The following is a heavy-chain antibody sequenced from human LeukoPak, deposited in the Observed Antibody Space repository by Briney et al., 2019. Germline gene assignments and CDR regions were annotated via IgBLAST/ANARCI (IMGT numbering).Heavy chain of an antibody. CDR3: VRDTNYYHYSGGRYGHYDALDI. V-gene: IGHV3-7*01. J-gene: IGHJ3*02. Sequence: GGSLRLSPAPSGFSLSTFWMTWGRPAPRRGLGWVANIKVDGGVKRSVDYMEGRFTTSRDNARSSLSLQMNRRRDDDTAVYYCVRDTNYYHYSGGRYGHYDALDIWGHGTMVTVSS. D-gene: IGHD2-21*01. CDR1: GFSLSTFW. CDR2: IKVDGGVK.